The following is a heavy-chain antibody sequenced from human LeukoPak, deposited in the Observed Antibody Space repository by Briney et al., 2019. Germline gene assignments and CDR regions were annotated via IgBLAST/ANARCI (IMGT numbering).Heavy chain of an antibody. J-gene: IGHJ4*02. CDR2: MNPNSGNT. V-gene: IGHV1-8*01. Sequence: ASVKVSCKASGYTFTSYDINWVRQATGQGLEWMGWMNPNSGNTGYAQKFQGRVTMTRNTSISTAYMELSSLRSEDTAVYYCALSVLRYFDSDYWGQGTLVTVSS. D-gene: IGHD3-9*01. CDR1: GYTFTSYD. CDR3: ALSVLRYFDSDY.